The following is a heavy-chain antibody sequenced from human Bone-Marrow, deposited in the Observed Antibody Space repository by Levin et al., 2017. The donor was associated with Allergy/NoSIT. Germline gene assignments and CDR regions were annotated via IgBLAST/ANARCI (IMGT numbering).Heavy chain of an antibody. CDR2: IRSKAYGGTT. J-gene: IGHJ6*02. CDR3: TRVDGGIETTVLYYYYGMDV. V-gene: IGHV3-49*03. Sequence: SCTASGFTFGDYAMSWFRQAPGKGLEWVGFIRSKAYGGTTEYAASVKGRFTISRDDSKSIAYLQMNSLKTEDTAVYYCTRVDGGIETTVLYYYYGMDVWGQGTTVTVSS. CDR1: GFTFGDYA. D-gene: IGHD1-7*01.